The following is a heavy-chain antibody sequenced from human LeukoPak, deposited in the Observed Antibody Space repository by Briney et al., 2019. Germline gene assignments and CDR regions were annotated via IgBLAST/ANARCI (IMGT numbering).Heavy chain of an antibody. Sequence: SETLSLTCTVSGGSISSYYWSWIRQPPGKGLEWIGYLYYSGNTNYNPSLKSRVTISVDTSKNQFSLKLSSVTAADTAVYYCARQGLRYWYFDLWGRGTLVTVSS. CDR1: GGSISSYY. CDR3: ARQGLRYWYFDL. V-gene: IGHV4-59*08. J-gene: IGHJ2*01. CDR2: LYYSGNT.